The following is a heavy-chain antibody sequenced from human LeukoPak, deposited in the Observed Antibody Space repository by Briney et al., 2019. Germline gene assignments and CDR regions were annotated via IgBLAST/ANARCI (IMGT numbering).Heavy chain of an antibody. CDR3: AKDPAFRTSGYYMDV. CDR1: GFTFSSYG. D-gene: IGHD1/OR15-1a*01. V-gene: IGHV3-30*02. CDR2: IRYDGSNK. J-gene: IGHJ6*03. Sequence: GGSLRLSCAASGFTFSSYGMHWVRQAPGKGLEWVAFIRYDGSNKYYADSVKCRFTISRDNSKNTLYLQMNSLRAEDTAVYYCAKDPAFRTSGYYMDVWGKGTTVTISS.